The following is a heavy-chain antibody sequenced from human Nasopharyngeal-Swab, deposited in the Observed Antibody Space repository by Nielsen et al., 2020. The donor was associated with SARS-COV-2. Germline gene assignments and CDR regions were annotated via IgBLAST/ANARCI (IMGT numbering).Heavy chain of an antibody. CDR2: IYYSGST. Sequence: GSLRLSCTVSGGSISSYYWSWIRQPPGKGLEWIGYIYYSGSTNYNPSLKSRVTISVDTSKNQFSLKLSSVTAADTAVYYCARWDYGGHFDYWGQGTLVTVSS. CDR1: GGSISSYY. V-gene: IGHV4-59*01. CDR3: ARWDYGGHFDY. J-gene: IGHJ4*02. D-gene: IGHD4-23*01.